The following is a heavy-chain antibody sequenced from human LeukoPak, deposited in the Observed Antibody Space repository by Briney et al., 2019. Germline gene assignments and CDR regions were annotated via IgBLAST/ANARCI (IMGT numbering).Heavy chain of an antibody. Sequence: GGSLRLSCAASGFTFSNHWMHWVRQAPGKGLVWVSRIDERGSNAMYADSVKGRFSISRDNAKNTVNLQMNSLRAEDTGVYYCIRDKALWRLDYWGQGTLVTVSS. D-gene: IGHD2-21*01. J-gene: IGHJ4*02. CDR3: IRDKALWRLDY. CDR2: IDERGSNA. CDR1: GFTFSNHW. V-gene: IGHV3-74*03.